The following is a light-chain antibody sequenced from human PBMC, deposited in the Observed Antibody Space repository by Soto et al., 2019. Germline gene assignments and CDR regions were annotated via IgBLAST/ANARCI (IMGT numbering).Light chain of an antibody. CDR1: QSITSS. CDR2: TTS. Sequence: DIQMTQSPSSLSASVGDRVTITCRASQSITSSLNWYQQKPGKAPKLLIYTTSSLQSGVPSRFSGSGSGTDFTLTISSLPPEDFANYCCQQNYSTPWTFGQGTKVDIK. CDR3: QQNYSTPWT. J-gene: IGKJ1*01. V-gene: IGKV1-39*01.